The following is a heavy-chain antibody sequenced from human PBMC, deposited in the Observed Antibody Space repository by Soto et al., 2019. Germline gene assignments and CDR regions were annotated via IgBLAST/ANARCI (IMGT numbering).Heavy chain of an antibody. Sequence: SVKVSCKASGGTFSTHAIIWVRQAPGHGLEWMGGIIPISGTTYYTQKFQGRVTITADEPTSTAFLELSSLKSEDTAVFYCARGYCSGGNCYSGMDVWGQGTMVTVSS. CDR1: GGTFSTHA. D-gene: IGHD2-15*01. J-gene: IGHJ6*02. CDR3: ARGYCSGGNCYSGMDV. CDR2: IIPISGTT. V-gene: IGHV1-69*13.